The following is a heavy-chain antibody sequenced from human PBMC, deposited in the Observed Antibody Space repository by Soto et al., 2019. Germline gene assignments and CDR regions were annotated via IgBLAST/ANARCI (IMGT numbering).Heavy chain of an antibody. CDR1: GGPISSYY. CDR3: ARGAREGYCSGGSCSAFQH. J-gene: IGHJ1*01. CDR2: IYYSGST. V-gene: IGHV4-59*08. Sequence: SETLSLTCTVSGGPISSYYGSWIRQPPGKGLEWIGYIYYSGSTNYNPSLKSRVTISVDPSKNQFSLKLSSVTAADTAVYYCARGAREGYCSGGSCSAFQHWGQGTLVTVSS. D-gene: IGHD2-15*01.